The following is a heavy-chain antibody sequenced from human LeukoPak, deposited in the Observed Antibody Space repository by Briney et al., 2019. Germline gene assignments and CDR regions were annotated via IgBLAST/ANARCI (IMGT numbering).Heavy chain of an antibody. CDR2: ISGSGGST. J-gene: IGHJ4*02. CDR1: GFTFSSYA. V-gene: IGHV3-23*01. CDR3: AKSSYYYDSSGYYEDFDY. D-gene: IGHD3-22*01. Sequence: GGSLRLSCAASGFTFSSYAMSWVRQAPGKGLEWVSAISGSGGSTYYADSVKGRFTISRDNSKNTLYLQMNSLRAEDTAVYYCAKSSYYYDSSGYYEDFDYWGQGTLATVSS.